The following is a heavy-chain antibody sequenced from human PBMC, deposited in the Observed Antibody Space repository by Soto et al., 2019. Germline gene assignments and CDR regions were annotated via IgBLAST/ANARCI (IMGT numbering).Heavy chain of an antibody. CDR3: AKGSKFTIFSPNDF. V-gene: IGHV3-23*01. CDR2: LSGNSGTT. J-gene: IGHJ4*02. Sequence: EMQLLESGGGLVQPGGSLRLSCAASGFTFSTYAMTWVRQAPGKGLEWFSALSGNSGTTYSADSVKGRFTISRDNSRNTLYLQMSSPRAEDTALYYCAKGSKFTIFSPNDFWGEGSLATASS. D-gene: IGHD3-3*01. CDR1: GFTFSTYA.